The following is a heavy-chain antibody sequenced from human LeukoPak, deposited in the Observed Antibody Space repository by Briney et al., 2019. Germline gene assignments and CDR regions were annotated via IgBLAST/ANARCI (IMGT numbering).Heavy chain of an antibody. J-gene: IGHJ4*02. CDR1: GFTFSSYA. Sequence: GGSLRLSCAASGFTFSSYAMSWVRQAPGKGLEWVSVIYSGGSTYYADSVKGRFTISRDNSKNTLYLQMNSLRAEDTAVYYCAGETRALRFRFWGQGTLVTVSS. CDR3: AGETRALRFRF. V-gene: IGHV3-53*01. CDR2: IYSGGST. D-gene: IGHD1/OR15-1a*01.